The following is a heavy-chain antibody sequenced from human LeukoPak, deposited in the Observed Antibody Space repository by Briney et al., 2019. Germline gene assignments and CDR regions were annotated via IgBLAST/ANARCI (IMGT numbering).Heavy chain of an antibody. CDR3: ARDPGYSSNWYNHWFDP. Sequence: SETLSLTCTVSGGSISSYYWSWIRQPPGKGLEWIGYIYYSGSTNYNPSLKSRVTISVDTSKNQFSLKLSSVTAADTAVYYCARDPGYSSNWYNHWFDPWGQGTLVTVSS. V-gene: IGHV4-59*01. CDR2: IYYSGST. CDR1: GGSISSYY. J-gene: IGHJ5*02. D-gene: IGHD6-13*01.